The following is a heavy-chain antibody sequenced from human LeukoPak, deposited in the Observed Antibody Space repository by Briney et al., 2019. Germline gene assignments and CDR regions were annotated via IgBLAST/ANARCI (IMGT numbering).Heavy chain of an antibody. V-gene: IGHV2-5*02. D-gene: IGHD1-1*01. Sequence: SGPTLVKPTQTLTLTCTLSGLSLTTSGVGVGWIRQPPGKALEWLALIYWDDIKGYSPSLKNRLTITKDTSKNQVVLTMTNMDPVDTATYYCAQHTYNDNWHGWFGSWGQGILVTVSS. CDR2: IYWDDIK. CDR3: AQHTYNDNWHGWFGS. CDR1: GLSLTTSGVG. J-gene: IGHJ5*01.